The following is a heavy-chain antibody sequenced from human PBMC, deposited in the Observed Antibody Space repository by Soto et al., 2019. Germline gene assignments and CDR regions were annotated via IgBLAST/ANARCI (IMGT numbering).Heavy chain of an antibody. J-gene: IGHJ6*03. CDR2: INSDGSVS. CDR3: ARGDCVGGTCYSLAGSFYYYMDV. Sequence: SGGGLVQPGGSLRLSCAASGFTFSHYWMYWVRQAPGKGLEWVSRINSDGSVSSYADSVKGRLTISRDNVKNTLYLQMDSLRAEDTAVYYCARGDCVGGTCYSLAGSFYYYMDVWGKGTTVTVFS. V-gene: IGHV3-74*02. D-gene: IGHD2-15*01. CDR1: GFTFSHYW.